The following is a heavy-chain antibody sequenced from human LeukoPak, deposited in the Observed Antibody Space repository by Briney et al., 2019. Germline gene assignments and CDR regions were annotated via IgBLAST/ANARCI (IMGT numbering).Heavy chain of an antibody. D-gene: IGHD3-22*01. V-gene: IGHV3-66*01. Sequence: GGSLRLSCAASGFTVSSNYMSWVRQAPGKGLEWVSVIYSGGSTYYADSVKGRFTISRDNSKNTLYLLMNSLRAEDTAVCYCARAAYYYDSSGYYHVPSAFDIWGQGTMVTVSS. CDR3: ARAAYYYDSSGYYHVPSAFDI. CDR2: IYSGGST. J-gene: IGHJ3*02. CDR1: GFTVSSNY.